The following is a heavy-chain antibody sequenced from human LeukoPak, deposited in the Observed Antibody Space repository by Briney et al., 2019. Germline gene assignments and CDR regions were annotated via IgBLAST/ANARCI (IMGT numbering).Heavy chain of an antibody. CDR3: ARSIVVVPAAKEGHCYYYYMDV. D-gene: IGHD2-2*01. V-gene: IGHV1-8*01. CDR1: GYTFTSYD. J-gene: IGHJ6*03. CDR2: MNPNSGNT. Sequence: ASVKVSCKASGYTFTSYDINWVRQATGQGLEWMGWMNPNSGNTGYAQKFQGRVTMTRNTSISTAYMELSSLRSEDTAVYYCARSIVVVPAAKEGHCYYYYMDVWGKGTTVTVSS.